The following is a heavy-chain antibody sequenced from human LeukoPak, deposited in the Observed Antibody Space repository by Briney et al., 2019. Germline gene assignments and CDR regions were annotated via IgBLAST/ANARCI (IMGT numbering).Heavy chain of an antibody. V-gene: IGHV1-18*01. J-gene: IGHJ4*01. CDR1: GSTFTSYG. Sequence: GASVKVSCKASGSTFTSYGISWVRQDPGQGHEWMGWITVYNGNTKYAQKHQGRVTMTTDTSTSTAYMELRSLRSDDTAVYYCARSAGANLVFKYWGQGTLVTVSS. CDR2: ITVYNGNT. CDR3: ARSAGANLVFKY. D-gene: IGHD1-26*01.